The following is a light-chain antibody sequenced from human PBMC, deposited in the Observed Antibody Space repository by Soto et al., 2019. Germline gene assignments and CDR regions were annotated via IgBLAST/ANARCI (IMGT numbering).Light chain of an antibody. CDR3: AAWDDSLSAFV. CDR2: VDD. J-gene: IGLJ1*01. CDR1: NSNIGKND. Sequence: QSVLTQPPSVSGTPGQRGTISCSGSNSNIGKNDVYWYRHLPGTAPRLLIYVDDQRPSGDPDRFSASKSGTSASLAISGLRSDDEADYYCAAWDDSLSAFVFASGTKLTV. V-gene: IGLV1-47*02.